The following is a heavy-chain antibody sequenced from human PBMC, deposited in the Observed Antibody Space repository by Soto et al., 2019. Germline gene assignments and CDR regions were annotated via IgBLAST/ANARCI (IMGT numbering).Heavy chain of an antibody. J-gene: IGHJ6*02. CDR3: AKGATTYYYYGMDV. D-gene: IGHD1-1*01. V-gene: IGHV3-23*01. Sequence: EVQLLESGGGLVQPGGSLRLSCAASGFTFSSYAMSWVRQAPGKGLDWFSAISDSGDSTFYANSVKGRFTVSRDNSKNTLYLLMNSLRGEDTAVYYCAKGATTYYYYGMDVWGQGTTVTVSS. CDR1: GFTFSSYA. CDR2: ISDSGDST.